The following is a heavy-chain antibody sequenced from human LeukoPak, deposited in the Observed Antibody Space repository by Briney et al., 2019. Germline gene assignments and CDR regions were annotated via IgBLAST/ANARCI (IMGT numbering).Heavy chain of an antibody. CDR3: ARGLYYYDRSTYDDFDY. V-gene: IGHV1-46*01. CDR1: GYPFSTYW. J-gene: IGHJ4*02. D-gene: IGHD3-22*01. Sequence: ASVKVSCKASGYPFSTYWLHWVRQAPGRGLEWMGFVNPNDGARIYAQKFQGRITMTRDTSTNTVFMELRSLRSEDTAVYYCARGLYYYDRSTYDDFDYWGQGTLVTVSS. CDR2: VNPNDGAR.